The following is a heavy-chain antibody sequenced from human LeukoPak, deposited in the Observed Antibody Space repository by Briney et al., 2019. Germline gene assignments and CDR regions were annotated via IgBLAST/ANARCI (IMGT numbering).Heavy chain of an antibody. CDR3: AKITGGSPWNFDY. J-gene: IGHJ4*02. CDR2: IRYDGSNK. V-gene: IGHV3-30*02. Sequence: PGGSMRLSCAASGFTFSSYGMHWVRQAPGKGLEWVAFIRYDGSNKYYADSVKGRFTISRDNSKNTLYLQMNRLRAEDTAVYYCAKITGGSPWNFDYWGQGTLVTVSS. CDR1: GFTFSSYG. D-gene: IGHD2-15*01.